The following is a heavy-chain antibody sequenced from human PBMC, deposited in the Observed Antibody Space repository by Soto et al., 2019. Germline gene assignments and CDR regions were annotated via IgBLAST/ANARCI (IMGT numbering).Heavy chain of an antibody. CDR1: GFTFSSYS. V-gene: IGHV3-48*02. J-gene: IGHJ6*02. CDR2: ISSSSSTI. CDR3: ARDFGQLDSEDYYYYGMDV. D-gene: IGHD6-13*01. Sequence: GGSLRLSCAASGFTFSSYSMNWVRQAPGKGLEWVSYISSSSSTIYYADSVKGRFTISRDNAKNSLYLQMNSLRDEDTAVYYCARDFGQLDSEDYYYYGMDVWGQGTTVTVSS.